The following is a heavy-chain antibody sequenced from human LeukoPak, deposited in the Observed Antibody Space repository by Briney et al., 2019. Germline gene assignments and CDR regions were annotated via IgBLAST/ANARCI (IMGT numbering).Heavy chain of an antibody. Sequence: SSGTLSLTCVVSGDSITGTNWWSWVRQAPGKGLEGIGEIYTGSTRFNQTLLRRLPLSLDKSRDQYSLWLGSVTVAGTAVSFFLRINMIRDIRTFDVWGQGILVTVSS. CDR1: GDSITGTNW. D-gene: IGHD3-10*01. J-gene: IGHJ4*02. CDR3: LRINMIRDIRTFDV. CDR2: IYTGST. V-gene: IGHV4-4*02.